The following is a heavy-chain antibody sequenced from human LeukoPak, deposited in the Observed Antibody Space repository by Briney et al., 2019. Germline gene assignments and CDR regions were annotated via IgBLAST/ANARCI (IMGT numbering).Heavy chain of an antibody. CDR2: IITMFGTP. CDR3: TKTSQSPVTPGAFDI. V-gene: IGHV1-69*05. D-gene: IGHD4-11*01. J-gene: IGHJ3*02. CDR1: GGSFRRSA. Sequence: SVKVSCKASGGSFRRSAISWVRQTPGQGLEWMGGIITMFGTPNYAQKFRGRVSMTTEESTSTAYMELSSLTSEDTAVYYCTKTSQSPVTPGAFDIWGQGTMVTVSS.